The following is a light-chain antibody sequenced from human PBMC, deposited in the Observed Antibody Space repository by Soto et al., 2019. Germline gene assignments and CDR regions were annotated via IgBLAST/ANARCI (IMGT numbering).Light chain of an antibody. J-gene: IGKJ1*01. CDR2: GAS. Sequence: EIVMTQSPATLSVSPGGRATLSCRASQSVSSNLAWYQQKPGQAPRLLIYGASTRATGIPARFSGSESGTDFTLTISRLEPEDFAVYYCQQYGSSGTFGQGTKVDIK. CDR3: QQYGSSGT. CDR1: QSVSSN. V-gene: IGKV3-15*01.